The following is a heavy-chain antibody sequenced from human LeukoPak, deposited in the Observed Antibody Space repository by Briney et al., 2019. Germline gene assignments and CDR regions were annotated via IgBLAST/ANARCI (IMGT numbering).Heavy chain of an antibody. Sequence: SETLSLTCSVSGDSISIYYWSWIRQPAGKGLEWIGRIYTSGSTNYNPSLKSRATISVDTSKNQFSLKLSSVTAADTAVYYCAREGDDAFDIWGQGTMVTVSS. CDR3: AREGDDAFDI. CDR1: GDSISIYY. D-gene: IGHD1-26*01. V-gene: IGHV4-4*07. J-gene: IGHJ3*02. CDR2: IYTSGST.